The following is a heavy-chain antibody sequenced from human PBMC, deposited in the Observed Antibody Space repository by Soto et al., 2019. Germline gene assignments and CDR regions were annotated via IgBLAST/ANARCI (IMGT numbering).Heavy chain of an antibody. CDR1: GYSISSGYY. CDR3: ARVSSSLDWFDP. J-gene: IGHJ5*02. V-gene: IGHV4-38-2*01. D-gene: IGHD6-13*01. CDR2: IYHSGST. Sequence: PSETLSLTCAVSGYSISSGYYWGWIRQPPGKGLEWIVSIYHSGSTYYNPSLTSRVTISVDTSKNQFSLKLSSVTAADTAVYYGARVSSSLDWFDPWGQGTMVTVSS.